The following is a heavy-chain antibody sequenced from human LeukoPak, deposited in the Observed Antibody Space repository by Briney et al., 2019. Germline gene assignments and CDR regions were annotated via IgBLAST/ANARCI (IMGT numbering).Heavy chain of an antibody. CDR3: AKDFGLLWFGELLYYFDY. J-gene: IGHJ4*02. V-gene: IGHV3-23*01. Sequence: PGGSLRLSCAASGFTVSSNYMSWVRQAPGKGLEWVSAISGSGGSTYYADSVKGRFTISRDNSKNTLYLQMNSLRAEDTAVYYCAKDFGLLWFGELLYYFDYWGQGTLVTVSS. CDR2: ISGSGGST. D-gene: IGHD3-10*01. CDR1: GFTVSSNY.